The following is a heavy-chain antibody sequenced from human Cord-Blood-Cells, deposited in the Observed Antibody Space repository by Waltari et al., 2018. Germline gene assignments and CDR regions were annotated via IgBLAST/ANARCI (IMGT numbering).Heavy chain of an antibody. CDR3: ATVEYSGGYYYYYYGMDV. D-gene: IGHD1-26*01. CDR1: GYTFNDYY. V-gene: IGHV1-69-2*01. Sequence: EVQLVQSGAEVKKPGATVKISCKVSGYTFNDYYMHWVQQAPGKGLEWMGLVDPEDGETIYAEKFQGRVTITADTSTDTAYMELSSLRSEDTAVYYCATVEYSGGYYYYYYGMDVWGQGTTVTVSS. J-gene: IGHJ6*02. CDR2: VDPEDGET.